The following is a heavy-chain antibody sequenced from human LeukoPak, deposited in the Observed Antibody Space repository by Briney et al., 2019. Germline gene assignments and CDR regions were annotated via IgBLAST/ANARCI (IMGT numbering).Heavy chain of an antibody. D-gene: IGHD2-8*01. Sequence: GASVKVSCKASGYTFTSYGISWVRQAPGQGLEWMGWISAYNGNTDYAQKLQGRVTMTRDTSTSTVYMELSSLRSEDTAVYYCAREMVDIVLMVYAIQQVGFDYWGQGTLVTVSS. J-gene: IGHJ4*02. V-gene: IGHV1-18*01. CDR1: GYTFTSYG. CDR3: AREMVDIVLMVYAIQQVGFDY. CDR2: ISAYNGNT.